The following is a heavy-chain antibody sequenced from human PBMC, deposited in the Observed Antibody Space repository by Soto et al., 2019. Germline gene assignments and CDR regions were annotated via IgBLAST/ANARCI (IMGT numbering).Heavy chain of an antibody. V-gene: IGHV4-39*01. CDR2: IYYSGST. CDR3: ARQVRYYYDSSGEHFDY. J-gene: IGHJ4*02. Sequence: SETLSLTCDVSGDTITTGSYACAWFRQPPGKGLEWIGSIYYSGSTYYNPSLKSRVTISVDTSKNQFSLKLSSVTAADTAVYYCARQVRYYYDSSGEHFDYWGQGTLVTVSS. D-gene: IGHD3-22*01. CDR1: GDTITTGSYA.